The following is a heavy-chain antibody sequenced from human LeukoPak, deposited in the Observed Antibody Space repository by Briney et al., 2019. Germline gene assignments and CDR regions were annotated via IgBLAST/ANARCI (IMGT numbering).Heavy chain of an antibody. CDR2: IYYSGST. CDR1: GGSISSSSYY. Sequence: SETLSLTCTVSGGSISSSSYYWGWIRQPPGKGLEWIGSIYYSGSTYYNPSLKSRVTISVDTSKNQFSLKLSSVTAADTAVYYCARGPGDGGWPSYYYYYGMDVWGQGTTVTVSS. V-gene: IGHV4-39*01. D-gene: IGHD6-19*01. CDR3: ARGPGDGGWPSYYYYYGMDV. J-gene: IGHJ6*02.